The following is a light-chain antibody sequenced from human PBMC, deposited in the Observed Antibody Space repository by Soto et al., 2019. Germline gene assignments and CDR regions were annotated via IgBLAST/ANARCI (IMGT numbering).Light chain of an antibody. J-gene: IGKJ3*01. CDR1: QDISKF. CDR2: DAS. Sequence: DIQMTQSTSSLSASVGDRVSFTCQASQDISKFLNWYQHKPGQAPSLLIYDASKSQFGVPSRFSGIGSGTDFTFTISSLQPEYNATYYCQQYDNRPFTFGPGTKVDVK. CDR3: QQYDNRPFT. V-gene: IGKV1-33*01.